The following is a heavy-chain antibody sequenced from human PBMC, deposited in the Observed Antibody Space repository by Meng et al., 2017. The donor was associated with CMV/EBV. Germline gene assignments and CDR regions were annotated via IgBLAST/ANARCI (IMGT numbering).Heavy chain of an antibody. D-gene: IGHD4-11*01. CDR2: INPNSGGT. V-gene: IGHV1-2*02. Sequence: QGQLVQSGGEVKKPRAAVKVSCKASGYTFTGYYMHWVRQAPGQGLEWMGWINPNSGGTNYAQKFQGRVTMTRDTSISTAYMELSRLRSDDTAVYYCARGPLGEYSNYDAPWGQGTLVTVSS. CDR3: ARGPLGEYSNYDAP. J-gene: IGHJ5*02. CDR1: GYTFTGYY.